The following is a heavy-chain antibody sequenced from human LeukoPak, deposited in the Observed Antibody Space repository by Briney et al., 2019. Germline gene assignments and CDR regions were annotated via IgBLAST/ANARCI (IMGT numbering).Heavy chain of an antibody. J-gene: IGHJ4*02. V-gene: IGHV1-18*01. CDR2: ISPDNGYT. CDR1: GYTFTIFG. CDR3: ARDVGVSMVRGVSDY. Sequence: ASVKVSCKASGYTFTIFGISWVRQAPGEGLEWLGWISPDNGYTKYAERLQGRVSMTTDTSTSTAYMELRSLRSDDTAVYYCARDVGVSMVRGVSDYWGQGTLVTVSS. D-gene: IGHD3-10*01.